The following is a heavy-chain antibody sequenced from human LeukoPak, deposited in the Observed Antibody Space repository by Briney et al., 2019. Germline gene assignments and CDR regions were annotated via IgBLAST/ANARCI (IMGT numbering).Heavy chain of an antibody. J-gene: IGHJ4*02. D-gene: IGHD2-21*01. CDR3: ARHGMWLSRLEY. CDR1: GGSLTTNNY. CDR2: IYYSGNM. Sequence: SETLSLTCTVSGGSLTTNNYWAWIRPSPGKGLEGIGSIYYSGNMYKSVSLGSRVTISVDTAKNQFSLKLSSVTASDTAIYYCARHGMWLSRLEYWGPGILVTVSP. V-gene: IGHV4-39*01.